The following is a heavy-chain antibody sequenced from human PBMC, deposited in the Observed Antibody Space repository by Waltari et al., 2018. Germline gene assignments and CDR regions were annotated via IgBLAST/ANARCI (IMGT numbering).Heavy chain of an antibody. J-gene: IGHJ5*02. Sequence: QVQLVQSGAEVKKPGSSVKVSCKASGGTFSSYAISWVRQAPGQGLEWMGRIIPILGIANYAQKFQGRVTITADKSTSTAYMELSSLRSEDTAVYYCAREAGLGVVIKNWFDPWGQGTLVTVSS. CDR1: GGTFSSYA. CDR2: IIPILGIA. D-gene: IGHD3-3*01. CDR3: AREAGLGVVIKNWFDP. V-gene: IGHV1-69*09.